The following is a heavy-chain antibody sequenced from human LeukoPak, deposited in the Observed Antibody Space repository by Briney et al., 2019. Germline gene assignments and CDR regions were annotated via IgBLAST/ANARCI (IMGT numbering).Heavy chain of an antibody. V-gene: IGHV1-46*01. Sequence: VASVKVSCKASGYTFTSYYMHWVRQAPGQGLEWMGIINPSGGSTSYAQKFQGRVTMTRDMSTSTVYMELSSLRSEDTAVYYCARDRLVGQQLVQNYMDVWGKGTTVTISS. CDR1: GYTFTSYY. D-gene: IGHD6-13*01. J-gene: IGHJ6*03. CDR2: INPSGGST. CDR3: ARDRLVGQQLVQNYMDV.